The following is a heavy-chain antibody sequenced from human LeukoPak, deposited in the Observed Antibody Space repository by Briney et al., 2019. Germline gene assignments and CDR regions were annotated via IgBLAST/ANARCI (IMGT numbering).Heavy chain of an antibody. J-gene: IGHJ6*03. CDR1: GFTFSSYW. CDR3: ARDYEGTYGSGSYYNHYYYYMDV. CDR2: IKQDGSEK. Sequence: PGGSLRLSCAASGFTFSSYWMSWVRQAPGKGVEWVANIKQDGSEKYYVDCVKGRFTISRDNAKNSLYLQMNSLRAEDTAVYYCARDYEGTYGSGSYYNHYYYYMDVWGKGTTVTVSS. D-gene: IGHD3-10*01. V-gene: IGHV3-7*01.